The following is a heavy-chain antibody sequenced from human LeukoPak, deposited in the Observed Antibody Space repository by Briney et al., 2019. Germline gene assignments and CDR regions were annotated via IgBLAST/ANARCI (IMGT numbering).Heavy chain of an antibody. J-gene: IGHJ5*02. V-gene: IGHV4-38-2*02. CDR2: ISQSGNT. CDR3: ARINCSGSSCYSAQGANWFDP. CDR1: GYSISSGYD. Sequence: SETLSLTCTVSGYSISSGYDWGWMRQAPGKGLEWLGSISQSGNTYNNPSLKSRVTLSVDTSKNQVSLQMTSVTAADTALYYCARINCSGSSCYSAQGANWFDPWGQGTLVTVSS. D-gene: IGHD2-15*01.